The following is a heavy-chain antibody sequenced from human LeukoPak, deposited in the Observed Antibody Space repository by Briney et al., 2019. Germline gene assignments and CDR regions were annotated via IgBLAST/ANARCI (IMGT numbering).Heavy chain of an antibody. D-gene: IGHD6-13*01. Sequence: TAGGSLRLSCAASGFTFSNAWMSWVRQAPGKGLEWVGRIKSKTDGGTTDYAAPVKGRFTISRDDSKNTLYLQMNSPKTEDTAVYYCTTGLYSSSWYGFDYWGQGTLVTVSS. J-gene: IGHJ4*02. CDR2: IKSKTDGGTT. CDR1: GFTFSNAW. V-gene: IGHV3-15*01. CDR3: TTGLYSSSWYGFDY.